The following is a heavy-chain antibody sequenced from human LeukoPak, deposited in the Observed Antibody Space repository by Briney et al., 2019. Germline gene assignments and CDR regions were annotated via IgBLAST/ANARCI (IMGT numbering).Heavy chain of an antibody. CDR2: IYTSGST. Sequence: SQTLSLTCTVSGGSISSGSYYWSWIRQPAGKGLEWIGRIYTSGSTNYNPSLKSRVTISVDTSKNQFSLKLSSTTAADTAVYYCARDRVGAPHFDYWGQGTLVTVSS. CDR1: GGSISSGSYY. V-gene: IGHV4-61*02. D-gene: IGHD1-26*01. CDR3: ARDRVGAPHFDY. J-gene: IGHJ4*02.